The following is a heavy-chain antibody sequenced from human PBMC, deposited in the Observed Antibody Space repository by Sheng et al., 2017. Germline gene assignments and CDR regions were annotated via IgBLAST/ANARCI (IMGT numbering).Heavy chain of an antibody. Sequence: QVHLQESGPGMVKASETLSLTCTVSGDSIKSTSYYWAWVRQPPGKGLEWIGSIYYSVSTYYNPSLKSRITMSIEKSKNQFSLKMRSVTPADTAVYYCARDIAVAGSDFQHWGHGTLVTVS. CDR2: IYYSVST. V-gene: IGHV4-39*07. CDR3: ARDIAVAGSDFQH. J-gene: IGHJ1*01. CDR1: GDSIKSTSYY. D-gene: IGHD6-19*01.